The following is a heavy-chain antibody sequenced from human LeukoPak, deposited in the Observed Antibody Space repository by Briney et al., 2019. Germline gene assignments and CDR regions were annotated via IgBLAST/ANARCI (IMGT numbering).Heavy chain of an antibody. CDR2: IYYSGST. V-gene: IGHV4-59*08. CDR1: GGSISSYY. J-gene: IGHJ4*02. Sequence: PSETLSLTCTVSGGSISSYYWRWIRQPPGKGLEWIGYIYYSGSTNYNTSLKSRVTISADTSKNQFSLKLSSVTAADTAVYYCARHRYSSSWPYYFDYWGQGTLVTVSS. CDR3: ARHRYSSSWPYYFDY. D-gene: IGHD6-13*01.